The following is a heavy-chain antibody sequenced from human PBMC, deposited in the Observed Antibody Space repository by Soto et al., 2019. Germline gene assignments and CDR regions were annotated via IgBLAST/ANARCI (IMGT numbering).Heavy chain of an antibody. V-gene: IGHV3-7*01. CDR3: ARGEAIGDDP. CDR1: GLTFSSYW. D-gene: IGHD3-10*01. CDR2: IKQDGSEK. J-gene: IGHJ5*02. Sequence: EVQLVESGGGLAQPGGSLRLSCAASGLTFSSYWMTWVRQAPGKGLEWVANIKQDGSEKYYVDPVKGRFTISRDNAKNSLYLQMNNLIVEDTAFYYCARGEAIGDDPWGHGTLVTVSS.